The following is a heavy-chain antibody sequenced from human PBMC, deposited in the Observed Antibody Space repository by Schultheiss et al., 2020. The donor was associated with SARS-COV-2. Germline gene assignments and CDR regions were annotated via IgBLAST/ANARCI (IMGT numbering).Heavy chain of an antibody. CDR2: INAANGNT. CDR3: ARAECGGCFLLDY. CDR1: GYIFSNYA. Sequence: ASVKVSCKASGYIFSNYAIHWLRQVPGQRLEWMGWINAANGNTEYSQNFQGRVTITRDTSASTDYMELSSLRSEDTAVYYCARAECGGCFLLDYWGQGTLVTVSS. D-gene: IGHD2-21*02. V-gene: IGHV1-3*01. J-gene: IGHJ4*02.